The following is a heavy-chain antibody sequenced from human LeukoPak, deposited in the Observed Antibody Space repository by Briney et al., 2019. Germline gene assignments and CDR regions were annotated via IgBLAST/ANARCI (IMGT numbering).Heavy chain of an antibody. D-gene: IGHD1-26*01. CDR2: IYYSGST. V-gene: IGHV4-59*01. Sequence: SETLSLTCTVSGGSISSYYWSWIRQPPGKGLEWIGYIYYSGSTNYNPSLKSRVTISVDTSKNQFSLKLSSVTAADTAVYYCARWDESAWAFGTWGPGTLVTVSS. CDR3: ARWDESAWAFGT. CDR1: GGSISSYY. J-gene: IGHJ4*02.